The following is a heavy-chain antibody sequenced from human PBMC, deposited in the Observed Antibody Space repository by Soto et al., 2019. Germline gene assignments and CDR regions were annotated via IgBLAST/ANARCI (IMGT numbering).Heavy chain of an antibody. D-gene: IGHD1-20*01. CDR2: IYHSGRT. J-gene: IGHJ4*02. CDR3: ARWVEVSLDYFDS. CDR1: GGSISSGGYS. V-gene: IGHV4-30-2*05. Sequence: PSETLSLTCAVSGGSISSGGYSWSWIRQPPGKGLEWIGYIYHSGRTYYNPSLKSRVGILVDTSKNQFSLNLNSVTAADTAVYYCARWVEVSLDYFDSWGQGTPVTVSS.